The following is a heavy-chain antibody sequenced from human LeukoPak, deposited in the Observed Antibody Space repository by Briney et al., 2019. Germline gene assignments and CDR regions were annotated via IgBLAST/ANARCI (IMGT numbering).Heavy chain of an antibody. CDR3: TTRGSDSGCPFF. D-gene: IGHD3-10*01. Sequence: GGSLRLSCAASGFTVSSNYMSWVRQAPGKGLEWVSVIYSGGTTYYADSVKGRFTISRDNSKNTLYLQMNSLRVDDTAVYYCTTRGSDSGCPFFWGQGTLVTVSS. V-gene: IGHV3-53*01. CDR1: GFTVSSNY. J-gene: IGHJ4*02. CDR2: IYSGGTT.